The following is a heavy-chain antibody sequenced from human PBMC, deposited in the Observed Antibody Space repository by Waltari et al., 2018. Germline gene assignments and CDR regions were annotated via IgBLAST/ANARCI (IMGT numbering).Heavy chain of an antibody. V-gene: IGHV3-48*04. CDR3: ARGRILTGYYSY. Sequence: EVQLVESGGGLVQPGGSLRLSCAACGLTLSSDSLPWVRQAPGKGLEWVSYISRSSSTIYYADSVKGRFTISRDNAKNSLYLQMNSLRAEDTAVYYCARGRILTGYYSYWGQGTLVTVSS. J-gene: IGHJ4*02. CDR2: ISRSSSTI. CDR1: GLTLSSDS. D-gene: IGHD3-9*01.